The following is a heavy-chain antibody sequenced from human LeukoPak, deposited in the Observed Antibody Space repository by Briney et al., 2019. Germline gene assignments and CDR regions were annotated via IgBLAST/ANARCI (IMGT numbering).Heavy chain of an antibody. CDR2: ISYDGSNK. Sequence: GGSLRLSCAASGFTFSTYGMHWVRQAPGKGLEWVAVISYDGSNKYYGDSVKGRFTMSRDNSKNSLFLQMNSLRAEDTAVYYCARIGSAAFTDSWGQGTLVTVSS. V-gene: IGHV3-30*03. CDR3: ARIGSAAFTDS. D-gene: IGHD3-3*02. J-gene: IGHJ4*02. CDR1: GFTFSTYG.